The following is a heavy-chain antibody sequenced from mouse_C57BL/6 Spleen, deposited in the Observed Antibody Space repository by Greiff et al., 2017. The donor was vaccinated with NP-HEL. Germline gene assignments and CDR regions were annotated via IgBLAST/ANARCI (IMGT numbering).Heavy chain of an antibody. CDR3: AKELTGTKGYFDV. CDR2: IYPGDGDT. Sequence: LQQSGASVKISCKASGYAFSSYWMNWVKQRPGKGLEWIGQIYPGDGDTNYNGKFKGKATLTADKSSSTAYMQLSSLTSEDSAVYFCAKELTGTKGYFDVWGTGTTVTVSS. V-gene: IGHV1-80*01. D-gene: IGHD4-1*01. J-gene: IGHJ1*03. CDR1: GYAFSSYW.